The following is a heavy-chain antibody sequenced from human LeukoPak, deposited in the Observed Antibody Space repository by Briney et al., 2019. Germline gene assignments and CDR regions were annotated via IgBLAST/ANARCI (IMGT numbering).Heavy chain of an antibody. J-gene: IGHJ6*03. CDR1: GYTFTNYW. D-gene: IGHD6-6*01. CDR2: IYPGDSDT. CDR3: GRLRYSSSFSYYYMDV. V-gene: IGHV5-51*01. Sequence: GESLKISCKGSGYTFTNYWIGWVRQMPGKGLEGMGIIYPGDSDTRYSPFFQGQVTISADKSISTAYLQWSCLKASDTAMYYCGRLRYSSSFSYYYMDVWGKGTTVTVSS.